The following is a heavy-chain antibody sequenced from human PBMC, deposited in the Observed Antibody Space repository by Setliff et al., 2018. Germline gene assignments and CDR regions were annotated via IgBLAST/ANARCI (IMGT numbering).Heavy chain of an antibody. CDR3: SRDLQGSGDYVVDY. CDR2: IKKDGSIK. J-gene: IGHJ4*02. V-gene: IGHV3-7*01. Sequence: PGGSLRLSCAASGFTFRGYWMSWVRQAPGKGLEWVANIKKDGSIKYYLDSVRGRFTISRDNAENSLTLQMNSLRVEDTAVYYCSRDLQGSGDYVVDYWGQGTLVTVSS. D-gene: IGHD4-17*01. CDR1: GFTFRGYW.